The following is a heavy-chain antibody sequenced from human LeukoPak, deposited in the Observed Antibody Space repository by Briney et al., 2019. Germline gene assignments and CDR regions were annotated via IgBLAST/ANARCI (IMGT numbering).Heavy chain of an antibody. D-gene: IGHD3-16*01. Sequence: ASVKVSCKTSGYTFTGYYMHWVRQAPGQALEWMGWINPNSGDTNSAQKFQGRVTMTRDMSISTTYMELSSLKSDDTAVYYCARDEYVLTSFDPWGQGTLVTVSS. CDR3: ARDEYVLTSFDP. J-gene: IGHJ5*02. V-gene: IGHV1-2*02. CDR1: GYTFTGYY. CDR2: INPNSGDT.